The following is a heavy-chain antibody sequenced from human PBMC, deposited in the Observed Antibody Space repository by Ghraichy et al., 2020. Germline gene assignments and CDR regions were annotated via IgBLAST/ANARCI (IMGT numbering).Heavy chain of an antibody. V-gene: IGHV4-59*08. Sequence: TLSLTCTVSGGSISSYYWSWIRQPPGKGLEWIGYIYYSGSTNYNPSLKSRVTISVDTSKNQFSLKLSSVTAADTAVYYCARHQSPIPISSIAARWGGNDFGGSQTEFDYWGQGTLVTVSS. J-gene: IGHJ4*02. CDR1: GGSISSYY. CDR3: ARHQSPIPISSIAARWGGNDFGGSQTEFDY. D-gene: IGHD6-6*01. CDR2: IYYSGST.